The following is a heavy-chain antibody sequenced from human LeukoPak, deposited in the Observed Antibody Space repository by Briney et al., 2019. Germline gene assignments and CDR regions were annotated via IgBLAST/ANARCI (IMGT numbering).Heavy chain of an antibody. V-gene: IGHV3-30*18. CDR2: ISYDGSNK. J-gene: IGHJ4*02. Sequence: PGGSLRLSCAASGFTFSSYGMHWVRQAPGRGLEWVAVISYDGSNKYYADSVKGRFTISRDNSKNTLYLQMNSLRAEDTAVYYCAKDKEGGATTFDYWGQGTLVTVSS. CDR3: AKDKEGGATTFDY. D-gene: IGHD1-26*01. CDR1: GFTFSSYG.